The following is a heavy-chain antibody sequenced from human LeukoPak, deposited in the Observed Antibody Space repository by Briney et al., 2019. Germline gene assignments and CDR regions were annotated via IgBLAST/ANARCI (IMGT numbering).Heavy chain of an antibody. J-gene: IGHJ4*02. CDR1: GGSVSSYY. V-gene: IGHV4-59*02. Sequence: PSETLSLTCTVSGGSVSSYYWSWIRQPPGKGLEWIGHMYHSGSTNYSPSLKSRVTISVDTSKNQFSLKVTSVTAADTAVYYCTRAGSGWPFDYWGQGTLVTVSS. CDR2: MYHSGST. D-gene: IGHD6-19*01. CDR3: TRAGSGWPFDY.